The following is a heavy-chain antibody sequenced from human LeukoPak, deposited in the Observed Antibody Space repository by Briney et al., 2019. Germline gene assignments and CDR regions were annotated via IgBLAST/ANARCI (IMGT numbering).Heavy chain of an antibody. CDR3: AKDISTHMEPPDWFDS. CDR1: GYSFSDYY. Sequence: ASVKASCKASGYSFSDYYMHWVRQAPGQGLEWMGWINPDSGGTHYAQKFQGRVTLTRDTSLSTAYVELSRLRSDDTAVYYCAKDISTHMEPPDWFDSWGQGTLVTVSS. CDR2: INPDSGGT. V-gene: IGHV1-2*02. D-gene: IGHD1-1*01. J-gene: IGHJ5*01.